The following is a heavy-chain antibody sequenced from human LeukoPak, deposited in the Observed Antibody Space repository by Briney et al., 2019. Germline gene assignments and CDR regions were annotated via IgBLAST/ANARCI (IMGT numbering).Heavy chain of an antibody. Sequence: GGSLRLSCVASGFTFRTDWMSWVRQAPGKGPEWVASIKDDGSEIYYVDSVRGRFTISRNNAKNSLHLQMNSLRAEDTALYYCAKDTGGSCYSAIAYWGQGALVTVST. J-gene: IGHJ4*02. CDR2: IKDDGSEI. CDR3: AKDTGGSCYSAIAY. CDR1: GFTFRTDW. V-gene: IGHV3-7*03. D-gene: IGHD2-15*01.